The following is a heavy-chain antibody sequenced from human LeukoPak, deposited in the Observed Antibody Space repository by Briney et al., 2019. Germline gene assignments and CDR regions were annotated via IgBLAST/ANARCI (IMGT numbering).Heavy chain of an antibody. Sequence: ASVKVSCKASGGTFSSYAISWVRQAPGQGLEWMGGIIPIFGTANYAQKFQGRVTITADESTSTAYMELSSLRSEDTAVYYCARVPYYDSSGYPYHFDYWGQGTLVTVSS. CDR3: ARVPYYDSSGYPYHFDY. CDR2: IIPIFGTA. J-gene: IGHJ4*02. V-gene: IGHV1-69*13. CDR1: GGTFSSYA. D-gene: IGHD3-22*01.